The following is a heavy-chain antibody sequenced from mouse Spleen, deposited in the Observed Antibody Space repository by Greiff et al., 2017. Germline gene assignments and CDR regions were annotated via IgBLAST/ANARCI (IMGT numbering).Heavy chain of an antibody. V-gene: IGHV1-54*01. D-gene: IGHD1-1*01. CDR2: INPGSGGT. CDR1: GYAFTNYL. J-gene: IGHJ4*01. Sequence: QVQLQQSGAELVRPGTSVKVSCKASGYAFTNYLIEWVKQRPGQGLEWIGVINPGSGGTNYTEKFKGKATLTADKSSSTAYMQLSSLTSDDSAVYFCARPDYYGSSYGYAMDYWGQGTSVTVSS. CDR3: ARPDYYGSSYGYAMDY.